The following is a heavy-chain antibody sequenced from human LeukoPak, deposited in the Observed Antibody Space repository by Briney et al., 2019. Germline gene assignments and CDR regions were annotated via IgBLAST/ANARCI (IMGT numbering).Heavy chain of an antibody. CDR3: ARGSGNFPFDY. CDR1: GYSISSGYY. CDR2: IYHSGST. J-gene: IGHJ4*02. V-gene: IGHV4-38-2*02. Sequence: PSETLSLTCTVSGYSISSGYYWGWIRQPPGKGLEWIGSIYHSGSTYYNPSLKSRVTISVDTSKNQFSLKLSSVTAADTAVYYCARGSGNFPFDYWGQGTLVTVSS. D-gene: IGHD4-23*01.